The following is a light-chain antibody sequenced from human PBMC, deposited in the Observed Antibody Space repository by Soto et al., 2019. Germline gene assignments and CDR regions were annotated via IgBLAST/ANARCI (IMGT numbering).Light chain of an antibody. CDR3: QQYDNLPRT. CDR1: QDISKY. J-gene: IGKJ4*01. Sequence: DIQITKSPSSLSASVGDRVTITCHCSQDISKYLNWYQQKPGKAPKLLIYDASNLETGVPSRFSGSGSGTDFTFTISSLQPEDIATYYCQQYDNLPRTVGGGTKVDI. CDR2: DAS. V-gene: IGKV1-33*01.